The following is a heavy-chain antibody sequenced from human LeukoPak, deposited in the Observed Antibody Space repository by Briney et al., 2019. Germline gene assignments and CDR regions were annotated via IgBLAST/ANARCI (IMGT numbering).Heavy chain of an antibody. J-gene: IGHJ3*02. CDR3: ARDFAGGATSDAFDI. Sequence: PGGSLRLSCAASGFTFSSYAMHWVRQAPGKGLEWVAVISYDGSNKYYADSVKGRFTISRDNSKNTLYLQMNSLRAEDTAVYYCARDFAGGATSDAFDIWGQGTMVTVSS. CDR2: ISYDGSNK. D-gene: IGHD1-26*01. V-gene: IGHV3-30-3*01. CDR1: GFTFSSYA.